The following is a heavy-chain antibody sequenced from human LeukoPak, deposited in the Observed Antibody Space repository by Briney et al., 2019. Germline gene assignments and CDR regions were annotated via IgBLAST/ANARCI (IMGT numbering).Heavy chain of an antibody. CDR2: IYHSGNT. CDR1: GGSISSYY. V-gene: IGHV4-59*01. D-gene: IGHD3-10*01. CDR3: VRGRAWFDP. Sequence: PSETLSLTCTVSGGSISSYYWSWIRQPPGKGLEWIGYIYHSGNTNYNSSLESRVTISVDTSKNQFSLRLNSVTAADTAVYYCVRGRAWFDPWGQGTLVTVSS. J-gene: IGHJ5*02.